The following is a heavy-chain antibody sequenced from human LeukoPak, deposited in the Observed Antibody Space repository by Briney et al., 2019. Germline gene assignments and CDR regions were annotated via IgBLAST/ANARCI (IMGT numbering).Heavy chain of an antibody. Sequence: PGGSLRLSCAASGFTFSSYEMNWVRQAPGKGLEWVSYISSSGSTIYYADSVKGRFTISRDNAKNSLYLQMNSLRAEDTALYYCARTHDGSYRGAFDIWGQGTMVTVSS. J-gene: IGHJ3*02. CDR2: ISSSGSTI. CDR3: ARTHDGSYRGAFDI. V-gene: IGHV3-48*03. D-gene: IGHD1-26*01. CDR1: GFTFSSYE.